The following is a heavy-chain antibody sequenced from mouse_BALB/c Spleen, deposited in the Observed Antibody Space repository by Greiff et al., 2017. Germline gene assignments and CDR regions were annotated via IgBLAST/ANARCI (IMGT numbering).Heavy chain of an antibody. D-gene: IGHD5-5*01. V-gene: IGHV5-6-5*01. CDR1: GFTFSSYA. J-gene: IGHJ4*01. Sequence: EVQGVESGGGLVKPGGSLKLSCAASGFTFSSYAMSWVRQTPEKRLEWVASISSGGSTYYPDSVKGRFTISRDNARNILYLQMSSLRSEDTAMYYCARGRDYRYAMDYWGQGTSVTVSS. CDR3: ARGRDYRYAMDY. CDR2: ISSGGST.